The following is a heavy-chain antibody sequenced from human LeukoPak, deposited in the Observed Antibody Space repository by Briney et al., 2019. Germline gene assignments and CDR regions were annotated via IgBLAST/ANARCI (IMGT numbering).Heavy chain of an antibody. V-gene: IGHV4-59*01. D-gene: IGHD5-12*01. CDR1: GGSISGYY. J-gene: IGHJ2*01. CDR3: ARDQRCSRYDGGCDGGCWGV. Sequence: SETLSLTCIVSGGSISGYYWSWLRQPPGKGLEWMGFIYHSGFTDYNPSLRSRITMSVDTSRNQVSLKVTSATAADTAMYYCARDQRCSRYDGGCDGGCWGVGGRGALVTVSS. CDR2: IYHSGFT.